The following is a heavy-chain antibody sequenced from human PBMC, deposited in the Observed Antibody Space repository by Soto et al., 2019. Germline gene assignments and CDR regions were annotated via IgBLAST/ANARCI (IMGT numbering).Heavy chain of an antibody. CDR3: ARELHGGSYGMDV. CDR1: GFTFSNYD. Sequence: EVQLVASGGGLVQPGGSLRLSCAASGFTFSNYDMQWVRQATGKGLEWVSGITTAGDTYYPGSVKGRFTISREKAKNSLYLQMNSLSAGATAVYYCARELHGGSYGMDVWGQGTTVTVSS. V-gene: IGHV3-13*01. J-gene: IGHJ6*02. CDR2: ITTAGDT.